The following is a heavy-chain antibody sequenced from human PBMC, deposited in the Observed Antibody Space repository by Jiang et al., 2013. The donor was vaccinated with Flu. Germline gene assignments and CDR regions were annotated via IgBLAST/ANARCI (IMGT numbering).Heavy chain of an antibody. Sequence: GLVKPSETLSLTCAVYGGSFSGYYWSWIRQPPGKGLEWIGEINHGGGTNYNPSLKSRVTISVDTSKNQFSLKLSSVTAADTAVYYCASPTVTPGRFDYWGQGTLVTVSS. CDR2: INHGGGT. CDR3: ASPTVTPGRFDY. V-gene: IGHV4-34*01. D-gene: IGHD4-17*01. J-gene: IGHJ4*02. CDR1: GGSFSGYY.